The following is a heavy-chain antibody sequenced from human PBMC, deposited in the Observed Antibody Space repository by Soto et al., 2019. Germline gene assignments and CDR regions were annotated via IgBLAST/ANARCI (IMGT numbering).Heavy chain of an antibody. V-gene: IGHV1-69*06. CDR2: IIPLFGAT. CDR1: GGTFNNYA. J-gene: IGHJ4*02. CDR3: ARLSGEGYSGTYGLDY. D-gene: IGHD1-26*01. Sequence: QVQLVQSGAEVKKPGSSVKVSCKASGGTFNNYAISWVRQAPGQGLEWMGGIIPLFGATNYAQHFQGRVTITADKFTSTSYMELSSLKSEDTAVYYCARLSGEGYSGTYGLDYWGQGTLVTVSA.